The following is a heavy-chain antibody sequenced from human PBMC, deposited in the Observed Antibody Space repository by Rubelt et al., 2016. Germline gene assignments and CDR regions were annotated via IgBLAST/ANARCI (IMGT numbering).Heavy chain of an antibody. CDR2: IYYSGST. Sequence: QVQLQESGPGLVKPSETLSLTCTVSGGSISSYYWSWIRQPPGKGLEWIGYIYYSGSTNYNPSLRSRVTISVDTSQNQFSRKLSSGTAADTAVYYCARQEYSYGIDYWGQGTLVTVSS. J-gene: IGHJ4*02. CDR3: ARQEYSYGIDY. D-gene: IGHD5-18*01. V-gene: IGHV4-59*08. CDR1: GGSISSYY.